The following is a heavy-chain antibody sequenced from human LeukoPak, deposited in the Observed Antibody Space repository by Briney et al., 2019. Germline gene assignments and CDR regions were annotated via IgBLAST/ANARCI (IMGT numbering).Heavy chain of an antibody. CDR3: ARDLCHGGSCFHFDS. V-gene: IGHV1-2*02. CDR1: GYTFTTYG. CDR2: INPDSGAT. Sequence: ASVKVSCKASGYTFTTYGIFWVRQAPGQGLEWLAWINPDSGATNFAQRFQGRVTMTRDTSVNTVHMELNRLRSDDTAVYYCARDLCHGGSCFHFDSWGQGTLVTVSS. J-gene: IGHJ4*02. D-gene: IGHD2-15*01.